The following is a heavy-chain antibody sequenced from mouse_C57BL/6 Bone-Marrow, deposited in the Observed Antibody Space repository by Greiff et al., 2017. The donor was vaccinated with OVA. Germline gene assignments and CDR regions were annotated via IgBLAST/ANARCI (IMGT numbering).Heavy chain of an antibody. CDR2: ISGGGGNT. J-gene: IGHJ2*01. Sequence: EVHLVESGGGLVKPGGSLKLSCAASGFTFSSYTMSWVRQTPEKRLEWVATISGGGGNTYYPDSVKGRFTISRDNAKNTLYLQMSSLRSEDTALYYGARHYYYGSTYYFDYWGQGTTLTVSS. CDR1: GFTFSSYT. CDR3: ARHYYYGSTYYFDY. D-gene: IGHD1-1*01. V-gene: IGHV5-9*01.